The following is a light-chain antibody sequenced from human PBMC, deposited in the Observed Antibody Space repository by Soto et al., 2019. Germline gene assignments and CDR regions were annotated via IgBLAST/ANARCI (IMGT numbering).Light chain of an antibody. CDR3: SSYAGINNLGV. Sequence: QSALTQPPSASGSPRQSVTSSCTGTSSEVGGYKYVSWYQQHPGKAPKLMIFEVNKRPSGVPDRFSGSKSGNTASLTVSGLQAEDEADYYCSSYAGINNLGVFGTGTKVTVL. V-gene: IGLV2-8*01. CDR1: SSEVGGYKY. J-gene: IGLJ1*01. CDR2: EVN.